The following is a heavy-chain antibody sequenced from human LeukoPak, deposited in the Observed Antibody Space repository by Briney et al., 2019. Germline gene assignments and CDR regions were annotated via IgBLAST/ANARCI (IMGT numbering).Heavy chain of an antibody. D-gene: IGHD6-19*01. J-gene: IGHJ6*04. CDR3: AISVAGTGGYYYYYGMDV. Sequence: GESLQISCKGSGYSFTSYWIGWVRQMPGKGLEWMGIIYPGDSDTRYSPSFQGQVTISADKSISTAYLQWSSLKASDTAMNYCAISVAGTGGYYYYYGMDVWGKGTTVTVSS. CDR1: GYSFTSYW. CDR2: IYPGDSDT. V-gene: IGHV5-51*01.